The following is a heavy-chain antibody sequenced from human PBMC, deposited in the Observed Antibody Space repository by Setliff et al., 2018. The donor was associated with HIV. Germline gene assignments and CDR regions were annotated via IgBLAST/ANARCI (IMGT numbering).Heavy chain of an antibody. CDR3: ARVGIPRSGYFH. CDR2: IGPYNDRT. V-gene: IGHV1-18*01. CDR1: GYMFIAYG. D-gene: IGHD3-22*01. Sequence: ASVKVSCKTSGYMFIAYGMSWVRRAPGQGLEWMGWIGPYNDRTEYAQEFQGRVSLTIDTSASTAYMELRSLRSDDTAVYYCARVGIPRSGYFHWGQGTLVTVSS. J-gene: IGHJ4*02.